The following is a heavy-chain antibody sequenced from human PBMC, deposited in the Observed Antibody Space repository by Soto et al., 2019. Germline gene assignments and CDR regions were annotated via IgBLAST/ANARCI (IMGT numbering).Heavy chain of an antibody. Sequence: QVQLVQSGAEVKKPGASVKVSCKASGYSFITSYHMHWVRQAPGQGLDWMGIINPTGSMTRYSQKFQGRLTMTRDTSTATDYMELSNLTSEDTAVYFCARDTGYDHDAFDIWGQGTRVNVSS. CDR2: INPTGSMT. D-gene: IGHD5-12*01. CDR1: GYSFITSYH. V-gene: IGHV1-46*01. CDR3: ARDTGYDHDAFDI. J-gene: IGHJ3*02.